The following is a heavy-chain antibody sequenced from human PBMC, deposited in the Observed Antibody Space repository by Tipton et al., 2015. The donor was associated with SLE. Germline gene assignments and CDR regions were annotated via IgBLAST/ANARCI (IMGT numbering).Heavy chain of an antibody. CDR3: ARETGDPFE. J-gene: IGHJ4*02. V-gene: IGHV4-39*02. CDR1: GASIISSSYY. D-gene: IGHD7-27*01. Sequence: TLSLTCTVSGASIISSSYYWGWIRQPPGKGLEWIGSIYYSGSTYSNPSLKSRVTISVNPSKNQFSLRLNSVTAADTARYFCARETGDPFEWSQGTRVTVSS. CDR2: IYYSGST.